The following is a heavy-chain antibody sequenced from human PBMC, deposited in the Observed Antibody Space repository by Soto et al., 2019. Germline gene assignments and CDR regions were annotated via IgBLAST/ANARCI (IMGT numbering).Heavy chain of an antibody. CDR2: ISPYTGNT. J-gene: IGHJ6*02. Sequence: QVQLVQSGDEVKKPGASVKVSCKASGYIFVNYGIAWVRQAPGQGLEWMGWISPYTGNTHSATKVQGRLTMTTDTSTITAYRDRGSLTSDDTAVYYCVMVDNYVTPTPQDAWGQGTTVTVSS. D-gene: IGHD3-16*01. CDR3: VMVDNYVTPTPQDA. V-gene: IGHV1-18*01. CDR1: GYIFVNYG.